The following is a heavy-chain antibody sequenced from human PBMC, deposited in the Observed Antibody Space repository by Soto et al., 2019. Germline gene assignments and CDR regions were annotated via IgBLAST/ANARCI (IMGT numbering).Heavy chain of an antibody. Sequence: PGESLKISCQGSGYSFTSYWIGWVRQMPGKGVEWMGIIYPGNSDTRYSPSFQGQVTISADKSVRTAYLQWSSLKASDSAIYYCARRVDAFDVWGQGTMVTVSS. CDR3: ARRVDAFDV. CDR1: GYSFTSYW. CDR2: IYPGNSDT. V-gene: IGHV5-51*01. J-gene: IGHJ3*01.